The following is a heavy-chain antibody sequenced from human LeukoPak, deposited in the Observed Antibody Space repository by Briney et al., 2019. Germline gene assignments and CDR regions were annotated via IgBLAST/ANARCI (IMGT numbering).Heavy chain of an antibody. J-gene: IGHJ5*02. CDR3: ARRIYCSGGSCYSYRWSRWFDP. Sequence: SETLPLTCAVYGGSFSGYYWSWIRQPPGKGLEWIGEINHSGSTNYNPSLKSRVTISVDTSKNQFSLKLSSVTAADTAVYYCARRIYCSGGSCYSYRWSRWFDPWGQGTLVTVSS. CDR1: GGSFSGYY. V-gene: IGHV4-34*01. CDR2: INHSGST. D-gene: IGHD2-15*01.